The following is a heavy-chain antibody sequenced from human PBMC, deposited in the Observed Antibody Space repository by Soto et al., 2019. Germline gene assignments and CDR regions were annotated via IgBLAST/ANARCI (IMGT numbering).Heavy chain of an antibody. V-gene: IGHV3-21*01. Sequence: EGQLVESGGGLVKPGGSLRLSCAASGFTFSDYYMNWVRQAPGKGLEWVSSITASSSHIYYADSVKGRFTISRDNNKNSLYLQMNSLRAEDTAVYYCAGTYDSADYWGQGTLITVSS. CDR3: AGTYDSADY. J-gene: IGHJ4*02. CDR2: ITASSSHI. D-gene: IGHD3-10*01. CDR1: GFTFSDYY.